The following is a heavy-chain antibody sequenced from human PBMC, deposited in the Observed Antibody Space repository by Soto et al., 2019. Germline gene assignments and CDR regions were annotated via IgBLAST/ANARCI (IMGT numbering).Heavy chain of an antibody. CDR3: ARTDNVGFYPY. V-gene: IGHV4-38-2*02. D-gene: IGHD2-8*01. CDR2: IFHTGTT. CDR1: GEYISSGYH. Sequence: SETLSLTCTVSGEYISSGYHWAWIRQPPGKGLEWMASIFHTGTTYYNPSFKSRVTISVDTSANQFALKLNSVTAADSAVYFCARTDNVGFYPYCGQGSLVTGS. J-gene: IGHJ4*02.